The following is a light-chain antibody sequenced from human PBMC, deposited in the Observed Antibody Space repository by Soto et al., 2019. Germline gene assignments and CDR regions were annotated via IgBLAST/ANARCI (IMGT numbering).Light chain of an antibody. J-gene: IGLJ1*01. V-gene: IGLV2-14*01. CDR3: SSYTSSSTRV. CDR2: DVN. CDR1: SSDVGGYNY. Sequence: QSALTQPASVTGSPGQSITISCTGTSSDVGGYNYVSWYQQNPGKAPKLMIYDVNNRPSGVSYRFSGSKSGNTASLTISGLQAEEEADYYCSSYTSSSTRVFGTGTKVTVL.